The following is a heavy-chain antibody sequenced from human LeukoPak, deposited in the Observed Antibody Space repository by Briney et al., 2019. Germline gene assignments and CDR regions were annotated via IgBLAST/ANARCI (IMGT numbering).Heavy chain of an antibody. D-gene: IGHD2-21*01. CDR1: GYTCTDYY. V-gene: IGHV1-2*02. Sequence: GASVKVSCKASGYTCTDYYMHWVRQAPGQGLEWMGWINPNSGGTNYAQKFQGRVTMTRDTSISTAYMELSRLRSDDTAVYYCASIKYGGLFGDFDYWGQGTLVTVSS. CDR2: INPNSGGT. CDR3: ASIKYGGLFGDFDY. J-gene: IGHJ4*02.